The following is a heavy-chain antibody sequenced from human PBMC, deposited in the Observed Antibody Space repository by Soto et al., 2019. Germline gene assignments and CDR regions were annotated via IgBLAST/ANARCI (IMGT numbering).Heavy chain of an antibody. CDR1: GYSFTSYW. CDR2: IDPSDSYT. V-gene: IGHV5-10-1*01. J-gene: IGHJ4*02. Sequence: GASLKISCKGSGYSFTSYWISWVRQMPGKGLEWMGRIDPSDSYTNYSPSFQGHVTISADKSISTAYLQWSSLKASDTAMYYCAISTSVPTEGYFVYWGQRTLVTVSS. CDR3: AISTSVPTEGYFVY.